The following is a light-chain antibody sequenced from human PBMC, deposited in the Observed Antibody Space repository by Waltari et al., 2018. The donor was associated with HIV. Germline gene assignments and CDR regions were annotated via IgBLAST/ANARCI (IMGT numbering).Light chain of an antibody. CDR3: SSYTSSSTRV. V-gene: IGLV2-14*01. J-gene: IGLJ1*01. Sequence: QSALTQPASVSGSPAQSITISCTGTSSDVGDYNYVSWYHQHPGKAPKLIIYDVSNRPSGVSNRFSGSKSGNTASLTISGLQTEDEADYYCSSYTSSSTRVFGTGTKVTVL. CDR2: DVS. CDR1: SSDVGDYNY.